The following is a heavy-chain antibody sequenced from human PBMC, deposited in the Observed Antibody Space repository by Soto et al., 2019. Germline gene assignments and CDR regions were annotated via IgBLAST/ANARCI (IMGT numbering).Heavy chain of an antibody. CDR1: GFTFSSYA. CDR3: AKYYDYVWGSYRSDFDY. J-gene: IGHJ4*02. D-gene: IGHD3-16*02. V-gene: IGHV3-23*01. Sequence: VQLLESGGGLVQPGGSLRLSCAASGFTFSSYAMSWVRQAPGKGLEWVSAISGSGGSTYYADSVKGRFTISRDNSKNTLYLQMNSLRAEDTAVYYCAKYYDYVWGSYRSDFDYWGQGTLVTVSS. CDR2: ISGSGGST.